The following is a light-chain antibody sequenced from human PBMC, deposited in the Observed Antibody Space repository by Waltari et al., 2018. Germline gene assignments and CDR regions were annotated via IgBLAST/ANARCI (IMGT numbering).Light chain of an antibody. CDR2: EFS. J-gene: IGLJ2*01. Sequence: QSALTQPPSASGSPGQSVTISCTGTSSDVGGYNYVSWYQQHPGKAPKLMICEFSKRPAGVPERLSGSKSGNTASLTVSGLQAEDEADYYGSSYAGSKNGVVFGGGTKLTVL. CDR1: SSDVGGYNY. CDR3: SSYAGSKNGVV. V-gene: IGLV2-8*01.